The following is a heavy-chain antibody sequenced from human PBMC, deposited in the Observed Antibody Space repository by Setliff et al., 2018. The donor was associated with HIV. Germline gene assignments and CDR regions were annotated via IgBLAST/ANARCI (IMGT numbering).Heavy chain of an antibody. V-gene: IGHV3-23*01. D-gene: IGHD1-1*01. J-gene: IGHJ4*02. CDR1: GFTFSTYA. CDR2: ISGSGDNT. CDR3: TKNDVGGRWD. Sequence: PGGSLRLSCAASGFTFSTYAMSWVRQAPGKGLAWVSAISGSGDNTYYADSAKGRFTILRDNSKNTLYLQINTLRVEDTAVYYCTKNDVGGRWDWGQGTLVTVSS.